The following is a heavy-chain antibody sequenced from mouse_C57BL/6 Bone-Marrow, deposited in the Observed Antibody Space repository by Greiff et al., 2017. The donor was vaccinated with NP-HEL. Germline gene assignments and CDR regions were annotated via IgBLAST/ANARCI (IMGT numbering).Heavy chain of an antibody. D-gene: IGHD1-1*01. Sequence: VQLQQSGAELVRPGASVKLSCTASGFNIKDYYMHWVKQRPEQGLEWIGRIDPEDGDTEYAPKFQGKATMTAATSSNTAYLQLSSLTSEDTAVYYCTTTLVITTVVTDYFDYWGQGTTLTVSS. V-gene: IGHV14-1*01. J-gene: IGHJ2*01. CDR2: IDPEDGDT. CDR3: TTTLVITTVVTDYFDY. CDR1: GFNIKDYY.